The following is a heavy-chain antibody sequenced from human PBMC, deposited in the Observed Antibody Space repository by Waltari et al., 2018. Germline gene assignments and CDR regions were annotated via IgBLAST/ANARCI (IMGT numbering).Heavy chain of an antibody. D-gene: IGHD3-3*01. Sequence: QLQLQESGPGLVKPSETLSLTCTVSGGSISSSSYYWGWIRQPPGKGLEWIGSIYYSGSTYYNPSLKSRVTISVDTSKNQFSLKLSSVTAADTAVYYCARTSFGVLEWLLFHYWGQGTLVTVSS. V-gene: IGHV4-39*01. CDR2: IYYSGST. CDR1: GGSISSSSYY. J-gene: IGHJ4*02. CDR3: ARTSFGVLEWLLFHY.